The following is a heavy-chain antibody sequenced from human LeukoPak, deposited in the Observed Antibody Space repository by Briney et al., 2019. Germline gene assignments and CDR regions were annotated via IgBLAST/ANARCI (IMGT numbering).Heavy chain of an antibody. V-gene: IGHV1-18*01. CDR1: GYTFTTYG. CDR3: ARDRPGPFDY. CDR2: ISAYNGDT. Sequence: ASVKVSCKASGYTFTTYGISWVRQAPGRGLEWMGWISAYNGDTNYARNLQGRDTMTTDTSTSTTYMELRSLRSDDTAVYYCARDRPGPFDYWGQGTLVTVSS. J-gene: IGHJ4*02. D-gene: IGHD6-6*01.